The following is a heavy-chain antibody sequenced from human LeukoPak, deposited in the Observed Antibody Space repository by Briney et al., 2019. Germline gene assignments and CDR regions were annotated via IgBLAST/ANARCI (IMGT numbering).Heavy chain of an antibody. CDR3: ARPGIAATGAFDC. D-gene: IGHD6-13*01. CDR1: GVSISNRY. CDR2: IYYSGST. J-gene: IGHJ4*02. V-gene: IGHV4-39*01. Sequence: SETLSLTCTVSGVSISNRYSSWIRQPPGKGLEWIGSIYYSGSTYYNPSLKSRVSISVDTSKNQFSLNLTSVTAADTAVYSCARPGIAATGAFDCWGQGTLVTVSP.